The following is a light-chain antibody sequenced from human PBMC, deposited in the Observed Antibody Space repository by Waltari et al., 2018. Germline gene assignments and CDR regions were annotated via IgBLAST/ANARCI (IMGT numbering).Light chain of an antibody. V-gene: IGKV3-15*01. Sequence: EIVMTPSPATLPVSPGERATLSCRASQIVSSNLALYQQRPGQAPRLLIHGASTRATGIPDRFSGSGSGTEFTLTISSLQSEDFAVYHCQQYNEWPRTFGQGTKVEIK. CDR2: GAS. CDR1: QIVSSN. J-gene: IGKJ1*01. CDR3: QQYNEWPRT.